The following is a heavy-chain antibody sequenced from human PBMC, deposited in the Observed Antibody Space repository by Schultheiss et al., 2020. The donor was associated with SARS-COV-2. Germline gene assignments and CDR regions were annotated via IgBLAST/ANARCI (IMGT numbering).Heavy chain of an antibody. Sequence: GGSLRLSCAASGFTFSSYGMHWVRQAPGKGLEWVAVIWYDGSNKYYADSVKGRFTISRDNSKNTLYLQMNSLRAEDTAVYYCAREIGRDGYNSYVYWGQGTLVTVSS. CDR3: AREIGRDGYNSYVY. J-gene: IGHJ4*02. CDR2: IWYDGSNK. V-gene: IGHV3-33*08. CDR1: GFTFSSYG. D-gene: IGHD5-24*01.